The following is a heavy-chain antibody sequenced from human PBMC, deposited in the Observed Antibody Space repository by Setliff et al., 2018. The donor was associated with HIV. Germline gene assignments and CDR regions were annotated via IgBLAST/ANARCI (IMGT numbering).Heavy chain of an antibody. V-gene: IGHV1-24*01. Sequence: ASVKVSCKVSGYTVTELSINWVRQAPGKGPEWMGGFDPEDNKIVYAQKFQGRVTTTEDTSTDTAYMELLSLRSEDTAIYYCATQTVAVGAPGYSDSWGQGTLVTVSS. CDR1: GYTVTELS. CDR2: FDPEDNKI. J-gene: IGHJ4*02. CDR3: ATQTVAVGAPGYSDS. D-gene: IGHD2-15*01.